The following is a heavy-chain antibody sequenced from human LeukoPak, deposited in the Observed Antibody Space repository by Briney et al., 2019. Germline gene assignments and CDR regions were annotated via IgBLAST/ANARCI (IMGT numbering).Heavy chain of an antibody. CDR1: GYSISSGYY. J-gene: IGHJ3*02. V-gene: IGHV4-61*01. CDR3: ARLILSSWYAFDI. CDR2: IHYSGST. Sequence: PSETLSLTCTVSGYSISSGYYWGWIRQSPGKGLEWIGYIHYSGSTNYNPSLKSRVTISADTSKNQFSLKLSSVTAADTAVYYCARLILSSWYAFDIWGQGTMVTVSS. D-gene: IGHD6-13*01.